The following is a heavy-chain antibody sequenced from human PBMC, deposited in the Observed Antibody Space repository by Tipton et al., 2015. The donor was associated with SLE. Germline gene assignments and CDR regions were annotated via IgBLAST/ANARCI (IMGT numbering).Heavy chain of an antibody. V-gene: IGHV4-34*01. Sequence: TLSLTCAVYGGSFSGYYWSWIRQPPGKGLEWIGEINHSGSTNYNPSLKSRVTISVDTSKNQFSLKLSSVTAADTAVYYCARGSSSWYFDALDIWGQGTMVTVSS. D-gene: IGHD6-13*01. CDR1: GGSFSGYY. CDR3: ARGSSSWYFDALDI. J-gene: IGHJ3*02. CDR2: INHSGST.